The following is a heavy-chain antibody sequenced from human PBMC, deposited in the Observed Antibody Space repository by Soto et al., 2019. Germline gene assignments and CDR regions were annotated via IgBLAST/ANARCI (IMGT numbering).Heavy chain of an antibody. J-gene: IGHJ4*02. CDR3: ARVTPDDYGDYGFFDS. Sequence: QVQLQESGPGLVKASQTLSLTCTVSGGSISYGGYYWSWIRQPPGKGLDWIGYIYYSGSTYYNPSLKSRVTISGDPSENQFSLKLSSMTAADTAVYYCARVTPDDYGDYGFFDSWGQGTLVTVSS. D-gene: IGHD4-17*01. CDR1: GGSISYGGYY. CDR2: IYYSGST. V-gene: IGHV4-31*03.